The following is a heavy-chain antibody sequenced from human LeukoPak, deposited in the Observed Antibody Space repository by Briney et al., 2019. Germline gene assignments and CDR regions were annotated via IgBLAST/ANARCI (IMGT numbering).Heavy chain of an antibody. CDR2: IYIDGSST. V-gene: IGHV3-74*01. CDR1: GFTFSSYW. CDR3: ARDLGTVAVLTN. D-gene: IGHD4-23*01. J-gene: IGHJ4*02. Sequence: GGSLRLSCAASGFTFSSYWMHWVRQAPGKGLVWGSHIYIDGSSTSYADSVKGRFTISRDNAKDTLYLQMNSLRAEDTAVYYCARDLGTVAVLTNWGQGTLVTVSS.